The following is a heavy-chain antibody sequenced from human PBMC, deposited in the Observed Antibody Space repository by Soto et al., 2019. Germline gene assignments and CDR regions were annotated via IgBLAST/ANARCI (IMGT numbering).Heavy chain of an antibody. D-gene: IGHD3-22*01. CDR1: GFTVSSNY. J-gene: IGHJ3*02. Sequence: GGSLRLSCAASGFTVSSNYMTWVRQAPGKGLEWVSVIYSGGFTHYADSVKGRFTISRDNSKNSLYLQMNSLRAEDTAVYYCARDWGDDSSGYYGLHIWGQGTVVTVSS. V-gene: IGHV3-66*01. CDR2: IYSGGFT. CDR3: ARDWGDDSSGYYGLHI.